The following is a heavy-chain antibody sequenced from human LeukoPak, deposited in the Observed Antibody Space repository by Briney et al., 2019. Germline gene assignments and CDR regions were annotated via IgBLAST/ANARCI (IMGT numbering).Heavy chain of an antibody. V-gene: IGHV3-13*01. Sequence: PGGSLRLSCAASGFTFSSYDMHWVRQATGKGLEWVSAIGTAGDTYYPGSVKGRFTISRENAKNSLYLQMNSLRAGDTAVYYCARSLTGTHAFDIWGQGTMVTVSS. J-gene: IGHJ3*02. D-gene: IGHD1-1*01. CDR2: IGTAGDT. CDR1: GFTFSSYD. CDR3: ARSLTGTHAFDI.